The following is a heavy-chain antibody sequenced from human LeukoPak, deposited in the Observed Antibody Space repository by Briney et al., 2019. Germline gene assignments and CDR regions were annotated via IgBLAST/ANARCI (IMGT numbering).Heavy chain of an antibody. CDR2: IDPSDSYT. J-gene: IGHJ4*02. CDR1: GSSITSYW. D-gene: IGHD6-19*01. V-gene: IGHV5-10-1*01. CDR3: ARHPGIAVAGDVTYFDY. Sequence: PGESLIISCAGSGSSITSYWISWGRQMPGKGLEWMGRIDPSDSYTNYSPSFQGHVTISADKSISTAYLQWSSLKASDTAMYYCARHPGIAVAGDVTYFDYWGQGTLVTVSS.